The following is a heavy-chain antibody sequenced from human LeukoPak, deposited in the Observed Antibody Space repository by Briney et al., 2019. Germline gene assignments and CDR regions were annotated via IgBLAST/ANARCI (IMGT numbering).Heavy chain of an antibody. CDR3: ARAAVADDAFDI. J-gene: IGHJ3*02. D-gene: IGHD6-19*01. Sequence: SETLSLTCTVSGGSISSYYWSWIRQPAGKGLGWIGRIYTSGSTNYNPSLKSRVTMSVDTSKNQFSLKLSSVTAADTAVYYCARAAVADDAFDIWGQGTMVTVSS. CDR1: GGSISSYY. V-gene: IGHV4-4*07. CDR2: IYTSGST.